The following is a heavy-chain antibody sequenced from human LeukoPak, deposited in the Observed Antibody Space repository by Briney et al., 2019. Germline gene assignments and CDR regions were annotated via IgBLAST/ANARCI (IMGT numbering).Heavy chain of an antibody. J-gene: IGHJ4*02. D-gene: IGHD3-3*01. CDR3: VKGYYDFDY. CDR2: ISYDGSNE. V-gene: IGHV3-30*18. CDR1: GFSFSKYG. Sequence: PGGSLRLSCTASGFSFSKYGMHWVRQAPGKGLEWITVISYDGSNEYYADSVKGRFTISRDNSKITLYLQMNSLRAEDTAVYYCVKGYYDFDYWGQGTLVTVSS.